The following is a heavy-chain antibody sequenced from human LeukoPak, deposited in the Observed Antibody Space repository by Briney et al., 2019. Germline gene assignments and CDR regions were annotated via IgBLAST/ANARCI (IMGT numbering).Heavy chain of an antibody. CDR2: INHSGST. J-gene: IGHJ6*03. Sequence: PSETLSLTCAVYGGSFSGYYWSWIRQPPGKGLESIGEINHSGSTNYNPSLKSRVTISVDTSKNQFSLKLSSVTAADTAVYYCARGYYYGSGSYYRNYYYYMDVWGKGTTVTVSS. V-gene: IGHV4-34*01. CDR1: GGSFSGYY. CDR3: ARGYYYGSGSYYRNYYYYMDV. D-gene: IGHD3-10*01.